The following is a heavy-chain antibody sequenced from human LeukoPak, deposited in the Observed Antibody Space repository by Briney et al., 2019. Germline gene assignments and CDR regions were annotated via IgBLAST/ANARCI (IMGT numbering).Heavy chain of an antibody. CDR2: IGGSGSTT. Sequence: GGSLRLSCAASGFTFSSYAMSWVRQAPGKGLEWVSAIGGSGSTTYYADSVKVRFTISRDNSKNTLYLQMNSLRAEDTAVYYCARRAGAYSHPYDYWGQGTLVTVSS. CDR1: GFTFSSYA. D-gene: IGHD4/OR15-4a*01. V-gene: IGHV3-23*01. CDR3: ARRAGAYSHPYDY. J-gene: IGHJ4*02.